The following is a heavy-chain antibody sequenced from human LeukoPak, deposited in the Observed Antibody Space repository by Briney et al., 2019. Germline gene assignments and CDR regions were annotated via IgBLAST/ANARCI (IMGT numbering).Heavy chain of an antibody. CDR2: INHSGST. D-gene: IGHD3-22*01. CDR3: ASPRSYYDSSGYYIS. CDR1: GGSFSGYY. Sequence: ETLSLTCAVYGGSFSGYYWSWVRQPRGKGLEWVGEINHSGSTNYNPSLKSRVTISVDTSKNQFSLKLSSVSAADTAVYYCASPRSYYDSSGYYISWGQGTLVTVSS. V-gene: IGHV4-34*01. J-gene: IGHJ5*02.